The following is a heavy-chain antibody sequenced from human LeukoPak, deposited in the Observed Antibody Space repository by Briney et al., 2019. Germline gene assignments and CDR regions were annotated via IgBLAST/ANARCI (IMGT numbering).Heavy chain of an antibody. D-gene: IGHD2-8*01. J-gene: IGHJ6*03. V-gene: IGHV3-21*01. CDR1: GFTFTSYS. CDR2: ISSSSYI. Sequence: GGSLRLSCAASGFTFTSYSMNWVRQAPGKGLEWVSSISSSSYIYYADSVKGRFTISRDNAKNSLYLQMNGLRVEDTAVYYCARAPTYCTNGVCRNYMDVWGKGTTVTVSS. CDR3: ARAPTYCTNGVCRNYMDV.